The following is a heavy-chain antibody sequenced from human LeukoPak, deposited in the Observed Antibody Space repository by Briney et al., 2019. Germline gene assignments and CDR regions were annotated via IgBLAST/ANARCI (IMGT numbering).Heavy chain of an antibody. V-gene: IGHV7-4-1*02. CDR1: GYTFTSYA. Sequence: ASVKVSCKASGYTFTSYAMNWVRQAPGQGLEWMGWINTNTGNPTYAQGFTGRFVFSLDTSVSTAYLQISGLKAEDTAVYYCARAWGQQLVENYNWFDPWGQGTLVTVSS. CDR2: INTNTGNP. D-gene: IGHD6-13*01. CDR3: ARAWGQQLVENYNWFDP. J-gene: IGHJ5*02.